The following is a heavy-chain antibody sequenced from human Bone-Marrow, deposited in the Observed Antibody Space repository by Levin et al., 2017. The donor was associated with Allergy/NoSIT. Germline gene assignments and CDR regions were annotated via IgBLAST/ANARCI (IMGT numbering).Heavy chain of an antibody. CDR2: MNSDGSTR. D-gene: IGHD3-16*02. Sequence: SGGSLRLSCAGSGFSFNGYWMHWVRQVPGKGLMWVSRMNSDGSTRSYAESVRGRFTISRDNAKNTLYLQMNSLRGEDTAVYFCAREGAFGGILVYNAFEPWGQGTMATVYS. CDR1: GFSFNGYW. CDR3: AREGAFGGILVYNAFEP. J-gene: IGHJ3*01. V-gene: IGHV3-74*01.